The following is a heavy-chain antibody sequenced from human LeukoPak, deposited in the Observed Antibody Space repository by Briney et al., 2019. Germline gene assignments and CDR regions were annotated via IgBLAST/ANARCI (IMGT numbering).Heavy chain of an antibody. CDR3: ARHQAVGSTAGTFDF. J-gene: IGHJ4*02. V-gene: IGHV1-18*01. CDR2: ISGYNGVT. D-gene: IGHD1-26*01. CDR1: GYTFTSFG. Sequence: ASVKVSCKGSGYTFTSFGISWVRQAPGQGLEWMGWISGYNGVTKYAQKFQGRVTMTTDTSTSTAHMELRTQSSDDTAVYYCARHQAVGSTAGTFDFWGQGTLVTVSS.